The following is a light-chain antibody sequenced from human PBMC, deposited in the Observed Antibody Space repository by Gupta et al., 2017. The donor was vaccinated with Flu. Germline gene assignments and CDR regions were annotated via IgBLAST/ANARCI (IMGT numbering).Light chain of an antibody. CDR3: QAWDSSTEV. J-gene: IGLJ3*02. Sequence: SYEPTQPPSVSVSPGQTASITCSGDKLGDKYACWYQQKPGQSPVLVIYEDRKRPSGIPERFSGSNSGNTATLTISGTQAMDEADYYCQAWDSSTEVFGGGTKLTVL. V-gene: IGLV3-1*01. CDR1: KLGDKY. CDR2: EDR.